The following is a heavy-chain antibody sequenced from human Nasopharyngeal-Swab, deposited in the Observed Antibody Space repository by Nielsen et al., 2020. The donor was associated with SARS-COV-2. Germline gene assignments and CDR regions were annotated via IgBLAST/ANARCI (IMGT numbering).Heavy chain of an antibody. CDR1: GDSIGSGKYY. CDR3: VRDSPMTRAVIVEY. V-gene: IGHV4-61*02. CDR2: IDTSGT. J-gene: IGHJ4*02. Sequence: SEILSLTCTVSGDSIGSGKYYWGWIRQSAGKGLEWLGRIDTSGTTYDPSLKSRVTMSLDTSKNEFSLKVNSVTAADTAVYYCVRDSPMTRAVIVEYWGQGTLVTVSS. D-gene: IGHD3-10*01.